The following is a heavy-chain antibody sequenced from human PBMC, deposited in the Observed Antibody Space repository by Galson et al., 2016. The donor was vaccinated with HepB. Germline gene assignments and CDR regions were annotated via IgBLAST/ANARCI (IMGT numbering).Heavy chain of an antibody. D-gene: IGHD5-18*01. J-gene: IGHJ4*02. CDR3: ARVGRRDSYDENLDY. CDR2: IHDSGST. V-gene: IGHV4-61*01. Sequence: ETLSLTCTVSGGSVNSGSYYRSWIRQPPGKALEWIGFIHDSGSTNYTPSLQSRVTLSFDTSKTLFSLYLSSVTAADTAVYSCARVGRRDSYDENLDYWGQGTLVSVSS. CDR1: GGSVNSGSYY.